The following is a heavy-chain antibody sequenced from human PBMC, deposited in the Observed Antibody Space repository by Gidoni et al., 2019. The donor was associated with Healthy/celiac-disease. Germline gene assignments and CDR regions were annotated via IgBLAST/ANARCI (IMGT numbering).Heavy chain of an antibody. CDR3: ARASTKGLRYYYYGMDV. V-gene: IGHV3-30-3*01. D-gene: IGHD2-2*01. CDR2: ISYDGSNK. CDR1: GFTFSSYA. J-gene: IGHJ6*02. Sequence: QVQLVESGGGVVQPGRYLRLSCAASGFTFSSYAMHWVRQAPGKGLEWVAVISYDGSNKYYADSVKGRFTISRDNSKNTLYLQMNSLRAEDTAVYYCARASTKGLRYYYYGMDVWGQGTTVTVSS.